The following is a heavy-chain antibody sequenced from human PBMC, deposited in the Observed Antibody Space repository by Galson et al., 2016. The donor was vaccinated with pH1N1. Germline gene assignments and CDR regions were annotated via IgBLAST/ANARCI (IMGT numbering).Heavy chain of an antibody. CDR3: ARVAPEYYDFWSGYPVADY. CDR2: IKQDGSEK. V-gene: IGHV3-7*03. J-gene: IGHJ4*02. Sequence: SLRLSCAASGFTFSSYWMSWVRQAPGKGLEWVANIKQDGSEKYYVDSVKGRFTIPRDNAKNSLYLQMNSLRAEDTAVYYCARVAPEYYDFWSGYPVADYWGQGTLVTVSS. D-gene: IGHD3-3*01. CDR1: GFTFSSYW.